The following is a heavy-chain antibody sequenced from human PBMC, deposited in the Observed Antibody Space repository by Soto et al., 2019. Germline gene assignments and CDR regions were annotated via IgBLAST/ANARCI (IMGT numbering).Heavy chain of an antibody. V-gene: IGHV1-18*01. Sequence: ASVKVSCKASGYTFTIYGISWVLQAPGQGLEWMGWISAYNGNTNYAQKLQGRVTMTTDTSTSTAYMELRSLRSDDTAVYYCARRPDYYGSGTSEFPDYWGQGTLVTVSS. CDR1: GYTFTIYG. D-gene: IGHD3-10*01. CDR2: ISAYNGNT. J-gene: IGHJ4*02. CDR3: ARRPDYYGSGTSEFPDY.